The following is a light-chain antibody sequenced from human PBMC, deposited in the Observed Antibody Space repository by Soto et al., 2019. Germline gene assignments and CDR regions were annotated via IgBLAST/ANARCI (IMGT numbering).Light chain of an antibody. CDR1: SSDVGYYDH. V-gene: IGLV2-18*02. CDR3: TSYTGSSTYV. J-gene: IGLJ1*01. CDR2: EVS. Sequence: QSVLTQPPSVSGSPGQSVTISCTGTSSDVGYYDHVSWYQQPPGTAPKLMIYEVSNRPSGVPDRFSGSKSGKTASLTISGLQAEDEADYYCTSYTGSSTYVFGTGTQLTVL.